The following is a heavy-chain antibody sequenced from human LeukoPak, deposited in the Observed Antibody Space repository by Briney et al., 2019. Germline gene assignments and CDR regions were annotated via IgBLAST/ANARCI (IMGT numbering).Heavy chain of an antibody. CDR1: GFTFSNHG. V-gene: IGHV3-23*01. CDR3: ARDLAWGAVDY. Sequence: GGSLRLSCAASGFTFSNHGMNWVRQAPGKGLEWLSGISPRGGGTYYADSVKGRFTISRDDSKNTLSLQMNSLRVEDTAVYYCARDLAWGAVDYWGQGTLVTVSS. J-gene: IGHJ4*02. D-gene: IGHD7-27*01. CDR2: ISPRGGGT.